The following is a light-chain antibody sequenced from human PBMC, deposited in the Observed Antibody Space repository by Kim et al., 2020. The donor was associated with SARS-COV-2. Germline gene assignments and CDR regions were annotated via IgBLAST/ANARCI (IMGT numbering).Light chain of an antibody. Sequence: SSELTQDPAVSVALGQTVRITYQGDSLRTYYASWYQQKPGQAPILVFYGRNNRPSGIPDRFSGSSSGNTASLTVTGAQAVDEADYYCNSRDNSGDHVVFGGGTKLIVL. CDR3: NSRDNSGDHVV. J-gene: IGLJ3*02. V-gene: IGLV3-19*01. CDR1: SLRTYY. CDR2: GRN.